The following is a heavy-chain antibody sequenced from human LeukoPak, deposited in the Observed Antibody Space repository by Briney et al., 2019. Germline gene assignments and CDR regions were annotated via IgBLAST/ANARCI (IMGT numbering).Heavy chain of an antibody. D-gene: IGHD1-26*01. CDR3: ASPPHGGSSFDY. J-gene: IGHJ4*02. CDR1: GGTFSSYA. CDR2: IIPIFGTA. Sequence: GASVKVSCKASGGTFSSYAISWVRQAPGQGLEWMGGIIPIFGTANYAQKFQGRVTITADKSTSTAYMELSSLRSEDTAVYYCASPPHGGSSFDYWGQGTLVTVSS. V-gene: IGHV1-69*06.